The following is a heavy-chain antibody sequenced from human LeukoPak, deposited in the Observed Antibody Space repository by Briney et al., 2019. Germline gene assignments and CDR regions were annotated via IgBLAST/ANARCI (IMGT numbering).Heavy chain of an antibody. D-gene: IGHD3-10*01. J-gene: IGHJ4*02. Sequence: GESPKISCKGSGYSFTSYWIGWVRQMPGKGLEWMGIIYPGDSDTRYSPSFQGQVTISADKSISTAYLQWSSLKASDTAMYYCARLITMVRGGLYYFDYWGQGTLVTVSS. CDR2: IYPGDSDT. CDR3: ARLITMVRGGLYYFDY. CDR1: GYSFTSYW. V-gene: IGHV5-51*01.